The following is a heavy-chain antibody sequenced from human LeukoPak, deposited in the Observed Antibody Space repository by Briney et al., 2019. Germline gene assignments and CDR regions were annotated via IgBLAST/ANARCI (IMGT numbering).Heavy chain of an antibody. CDR1: GYSISSSNW. J-gene: IGHJ4*02. CDR3: VISEVVPAATMIDY. D-gene: IGHD2-2*01. Sequence: SETLSLTCAVSGYSISSSNWWGWIRQPPGKGLEWIGYIYYSGSTYYNPSLKSRVTISVDTSKNQFSLKLSSVTAADTAVYYCVISEVVPAATMIDYWGQGTLVTVSS. V-gene: IGHV4-28*01. CDR2: IYYSGST.